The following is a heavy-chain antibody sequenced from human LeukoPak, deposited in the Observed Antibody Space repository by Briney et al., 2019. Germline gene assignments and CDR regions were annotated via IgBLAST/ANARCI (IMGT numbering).Heavy chain of an antibody. CDR3: ARGGGPGNYPFDF. V-gene: IGHV1-46*01. D-gene: IGHD1-7*01. CDR2: INPRGGST. Sequence: ASVKISCKASGYTFTTYYMHWVRQAPGQGLEWVGIINPRGGSTTYAQKFQGRVTMTRDTSTSTVYMELSSLKSDDTAVYYCARGGGPGNYPFDFWGQGTLVTVSS. CDR1: GYTFTTYY. J-gene: IGHJ4*02.